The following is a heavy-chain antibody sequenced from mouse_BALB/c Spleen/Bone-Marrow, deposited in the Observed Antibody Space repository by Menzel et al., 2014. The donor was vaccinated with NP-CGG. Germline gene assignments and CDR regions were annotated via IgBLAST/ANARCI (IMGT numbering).Heavy chain of an antibody. J-gene: IGHJ2*01. CDR3: ARFITTATEYFDY. Sequence: QVQLQQPGAELARPGASVKMSCKASGYTLTSYTVHWVKQRPGQGLEWIGYINPSSGYTNYNQKFKDKATLTADKSSSTAYMQLSSLTSEDSAVYYCARFITTATEYFDYWGQGTTLTVSS. CDR2: INPSSGYT. D-gene: IGHD1-2*01. V-gene: IGHV1-4*01. CDR1: GYTLTSYT.